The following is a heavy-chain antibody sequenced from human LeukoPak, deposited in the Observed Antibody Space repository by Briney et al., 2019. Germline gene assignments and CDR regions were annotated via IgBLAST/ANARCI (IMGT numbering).Heavy chain of an antibody. CDR2: ISSSSSYI. Sequence: GGSLRLSCAASGFTFSSYSMNWVRQAPGKGLEWVSSISSSSSYIYYADSVKGRFTISRDNAKNSLYPQMNSLRAEDTAVYYCARDHWGTVVLESAFDIWGQGTMVTVSS. CDR3: ARDHWGTVVLESAFDI. D-gene: IGHD4-23*01. CDR1: GFTFSSYS. V-gene: IGHV3-21*01. J-gene: IGHJ3*02.